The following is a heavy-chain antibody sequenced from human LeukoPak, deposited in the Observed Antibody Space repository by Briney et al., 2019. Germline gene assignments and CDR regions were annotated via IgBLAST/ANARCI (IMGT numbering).Heavy chain of an antibody. Sequence: PGESLRLSCVASGITFSIYSMNWVRQAPGKGLEWVSSIGGSSSSLYYAESVKGRFTISRDNARNSLYLQMNSLRVEDTAVYYCAKEAGQDYGALDAFDVWGQGTMVTVPS. CDR1: GITFSIYS. D-gene: IGHD4-17*01. V-gene: IGHV3-21*01. J-gene: IGHJ3*01. CDR2: IGGSSSSL. CDR3: AKEAGQDYGALDAFDV.